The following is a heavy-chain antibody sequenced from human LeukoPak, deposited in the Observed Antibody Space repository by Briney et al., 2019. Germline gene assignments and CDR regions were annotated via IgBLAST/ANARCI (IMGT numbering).Heavy chain of an antibody. V-gene: IGHV3-7*01. CDR1: GVAIGSSW. Sequence: PGGSLRLSCIVSGVAIGSSWISWVRQSPGKGLEWVANVNPGGSVQNYVDSVKGRFTISRDNAKNSLYLQMNNLRVEDTAVYYCASTFPYCSEDDCAVGGQGTLVTVSS. CDR3: ASTFPYCSEDDCAV. CDR2: VNPGGSVQ. D-gene: IGHD2-15*01. J-gene: IGHJ1*01.